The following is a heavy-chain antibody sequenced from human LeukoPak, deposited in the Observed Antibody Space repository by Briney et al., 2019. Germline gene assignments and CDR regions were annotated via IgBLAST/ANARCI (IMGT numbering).Heavy chain of an antibody. D-gene: IGHD4-17*01. CDR2: ISGSGGST. V-gene: IGHV3-23*01. CDR3: ARDYGDYVGAFDI. Sequence: PGGSLRLSCAASGFTFSSYAMSWVRQAPGKGLEWVSAISGSGGSTYYADSVKGRFTISRDNSKNTLYLQMNSLRAEDTAVYYCARDYGDYVGAFDIWGQGTMVTVSS. CDR1: GFTFSSYA. J-gene: IGHJ3*02.